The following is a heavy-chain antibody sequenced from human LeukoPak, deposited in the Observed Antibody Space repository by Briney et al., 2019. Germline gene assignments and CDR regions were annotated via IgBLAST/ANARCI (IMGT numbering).Heavy chain of an antibody. Sequence: SETLSLTCTVSGGSISSGSYYWGWIRQPPGKDLEWIGNIYYSGRTYYNPSLKSRVTISVDTSKNRFSLKLSSVTAADTAVYYCARAGYCSSTSCLNWFDPWGQGTLVTVSS. CDR2: IYYSGRT. CDR1: GGSISSGSYY. CDR3: ARAGYCSSTSCLNWFDP. V-gene: IGHV4-39*01. D-gene: IGHD2-2*01. J-gene: IGHJ5*02.